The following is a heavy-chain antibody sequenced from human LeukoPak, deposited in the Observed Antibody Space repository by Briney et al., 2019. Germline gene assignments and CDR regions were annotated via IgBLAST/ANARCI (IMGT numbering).Heavy chain of an antibody. CDR3: ARSRYGSGSYSPFDP. CDR2: IYYSGST. J-gene: IGHJ5*02. D-gene: IGHD3-10*01. CDR1: GGSISSSSYY. Sequence: PSETLSLTCTVSGGSISSSSYYWGWIRQPPGKGLEWIGSIYYSGSTYYNPSLKSRVTISVDTSKNQFSLKLSSVTAADTAVYYCARSRYGSGSYSPFDPWGQGTLVTVSS. V-gene: IGHV4-39*07.